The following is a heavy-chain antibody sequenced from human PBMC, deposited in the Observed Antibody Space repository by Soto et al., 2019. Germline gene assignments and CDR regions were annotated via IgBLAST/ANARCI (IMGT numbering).Heavy chain of an antibody. CDR2: MNPNSGNT. J-gene: IGHJ6*03. V-gene: IGHV1-8*01. Sequence: ASVKGSCKASGYTFTSYDINWVRQATGQGLEWMGWMNPNSGNTGYAQKFQGRGTMTRNTSISTAYMDLSSLRSEDTAVYSCASGDFWSGYPPYYYYYMDVWGKGTTVTVSS. CDR3: ASGDFWSGYPPYYYYYMDV. CDR1: GYTFTSYD. D-gene: IGHD3-3*01.